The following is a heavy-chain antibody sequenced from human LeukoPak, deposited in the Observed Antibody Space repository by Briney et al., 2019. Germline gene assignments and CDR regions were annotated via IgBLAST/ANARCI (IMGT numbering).Heavy chain of an antibody. V-gene: IGHV3-66*01. Sequence: PGGSLRLSCAASGFTVSRNYMSWVRQAPGKGLEWVSFIYSGGSTYYADSVKGRFTISRDNSKNTLYLQMNSLRAEDTAVYYCASLIDTTDAFDIWGQGTMVTVSS. CDR1: GFTVSRNY. D-gene: IGHD1-1*01. CDR3: ASLIDTTDAFDI. CDR2: IYSGGST. J-gene: IGHJ3*02.